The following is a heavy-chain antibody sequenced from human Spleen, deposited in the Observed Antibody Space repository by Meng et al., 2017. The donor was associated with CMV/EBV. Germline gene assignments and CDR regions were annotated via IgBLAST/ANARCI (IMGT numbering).Heavy chain of an antibody. V-gene: IGHV1-69*16. D-gene: IGHD5-24*01. CDR3: ARGDGYTNNFDY. J-gene: IGHJ4*02. CDR1: GGTFNRYT. CDR2: IIPILDIA. Sequence: SVKVSCKASGGTFNRYTVIWVRQAPGQGREWMGRIIPILDIANFAQRFQGRVTIITDESTGTAYMELSGLRSEDTATYYCARGDGYTNNFDYWGQGTLVTVSS.